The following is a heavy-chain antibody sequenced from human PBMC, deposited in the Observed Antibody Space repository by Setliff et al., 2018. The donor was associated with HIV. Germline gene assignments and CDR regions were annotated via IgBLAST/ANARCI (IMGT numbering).Heavy chain of an antibody. D-gene: IGHD3-3*01. CDR2: VYYSGSA. V-gene: IGHV4-39*01. CDR1: GGSISSGSYY. J-gene: IGHJ4*02. CDR3: AVGTVAMMFLPYYFDY. Sequence: SEILSLTCTVSGGSISSGSYYWGWIRQPPGKGLEWIGSVYYSGSAYYNPSLKSRGTISVDTSKNQFSLKLSSVTAADTAFYYCAVGTVAMMFLPYYFDYWGQGTLVTVSS.